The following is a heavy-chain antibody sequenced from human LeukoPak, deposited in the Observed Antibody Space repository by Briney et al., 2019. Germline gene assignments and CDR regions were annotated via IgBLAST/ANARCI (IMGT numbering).Heavy chain of an antibody. CDR1: GFTFSSYG. CDR2: ISSSSSYI. Sequence: GGSLRLSCAASGFTFSSYGMRWVRQAPGKGLEWVSSISSSSSYIYYADSVKGRFTISRDNAKNSLYLQMNSLRAEDTAVYYCARDSRGSEAFDIWGQGTMVTASS. V-gene: IGHV3-21*01. CDR3: ARDSRGSEAFDI. J-gene: IGHJ3*02. D-gene: IGHD1-1*01.